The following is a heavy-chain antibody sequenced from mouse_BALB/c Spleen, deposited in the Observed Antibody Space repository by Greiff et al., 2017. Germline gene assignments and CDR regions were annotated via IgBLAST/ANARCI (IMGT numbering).Heavy chain of an antibody. CDR1: GFTFSSYG. CDR3: ARQDYGSFFYFDY. J-gene: IGHJ2*01. Sequence: VKVVESGGDLVKPGGSLKLSCAASGFTFSSYGMSWVRQTPDKRLEWVATISSGGSYTYYPDSVKGRFTISRDNAKNTLYLQMSSLKSEDTAMYYCARQDYGSFFYFDYWGQGTTLTVSS. CDR2: ISSGGSYT. D-gene: IGHD1-1*01. V-gene: IGHV5-6*01.